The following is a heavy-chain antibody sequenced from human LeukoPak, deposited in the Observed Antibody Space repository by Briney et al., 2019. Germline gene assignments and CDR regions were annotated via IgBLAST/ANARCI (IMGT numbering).Heavy chain of an antibody. V-gene: IGHV1-2*02. CDR2: INLNSDDT. CDR1: GYTFTGYY. J-gene: IGHJ4*02. D-gene: IGHD2-15*01. CDR3: ARGGYFHQPDC. Sequence: ASVKVSCKASGYTFTGYYMHWVRQTPGQGLEWMGWINLNSDDTNYAQKFQGRVTMTRDTSISTAYMELGSLRSDDTAVYYCARGGYFHQPDCWGQGTLVTVSS.